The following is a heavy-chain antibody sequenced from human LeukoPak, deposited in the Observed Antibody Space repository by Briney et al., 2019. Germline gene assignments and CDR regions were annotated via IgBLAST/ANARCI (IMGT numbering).Heavy chain of an antibody. V-gene: IGHV3-21*01. D-gene: IGHD2-15*01. CDR3: ARGPYCSGGSCYRIPTY. CDR1: GFTFSSYS. J-gene: IGHJ4*02. CDR2: ISSSSYI. Sequence: KTGGSLRLSCAASGFTFSSYSMNWVRQAPGKGLEWVSSISSSSYIYYADSVKGRFTISRDNAKNSLYLQMNSLRAEDTAVYYCARGPYCSGGSCYRIPTYWGQGTLVTVSS.